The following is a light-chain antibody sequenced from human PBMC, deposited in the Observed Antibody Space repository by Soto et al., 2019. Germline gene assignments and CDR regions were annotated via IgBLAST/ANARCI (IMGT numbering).Light chain of an antibody. Sequence: NFMLTQPHSVSDSPGKTVTISCTRSSGSIASQYVPWYQQRPGSSPTTLFYEIDQSPSGVPDRCSGSIANSSTCASLIISVLKTEDEAGYSCQSYDSYSNNPVVFGGGTKVTVL. V-gene: IGLV6-57*01. CDR3: QSYDSYSNNPVV. CDR2: EID. CDR1: SGSIASQY. J-gene: IGLJ2*01.